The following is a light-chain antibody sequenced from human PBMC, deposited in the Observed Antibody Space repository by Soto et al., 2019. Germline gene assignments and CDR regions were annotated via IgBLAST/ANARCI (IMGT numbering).Light chain of an antibody. J-gene: IGKJ1*01. CDR2: GAS. Sequence: EIVMTQSPATLSVSPGERATLSCRASQSISSNLAWYQQKPGQAPRLLIFGASSRATGIPDRFSGSGSGTDFTLTISRLEPEDFAVYYCQQYGGSPRTFAQGTKVDIK. CDR1: QSISSN. CDR3: QQYGGSPRT. V-gene: IGKV3-20*01.